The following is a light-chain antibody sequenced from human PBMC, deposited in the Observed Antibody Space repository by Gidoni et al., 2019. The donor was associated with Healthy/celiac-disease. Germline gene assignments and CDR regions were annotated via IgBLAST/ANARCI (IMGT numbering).Light chain of an antibody. Sequence: DIQMTQSPSSLSASVGDRVTITCQASQDISNYLNWYQQKPGKAPKLLIYDASNLETGVPSRFSGSGSGTDFTVTISSLQPEDIATYYCQQYDNRPLTFXGXTKVEIK. CDR3: QQYDNRPLT. J-gene: IGKJ4*01. CDR1: QDISNY. V-gene: IGKV1-33*01. CDR2: DAS.